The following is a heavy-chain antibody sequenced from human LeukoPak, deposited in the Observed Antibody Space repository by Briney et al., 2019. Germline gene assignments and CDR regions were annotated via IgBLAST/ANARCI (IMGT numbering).Heavy chain of an antibody. J-gene: IGHJ4*02. CDR2: SSSGGSTI. D-gene: IGHD5-24*01. CDR3: ARGQQDMATMSIDY. V-gene: IGHV3-48*04. CDR1: GFAFSTYA. Sequence: GGSLRLSCAASGFAFSTYAMNWVRQAPGNGLEWISYSSSGGSTIYYADSVKGRFTISRDNAKNSLHLQMHRLSAEDTAVYYCARGQQDMATMSIDYWGQGALVTVSS.